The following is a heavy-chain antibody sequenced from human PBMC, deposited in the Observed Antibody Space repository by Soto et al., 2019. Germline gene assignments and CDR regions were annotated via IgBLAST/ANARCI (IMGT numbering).Heavy chain of an antibody. J-gene: IGHJ4*02. CDR2: ISAHNGNT. D-gene: IGHD1-1*01. CDR3: ARGRYGDY. Sequence: QVHLVQSGAEVKKPGASVKVSCKGSGYTFPSYGITWVRQAPGQGLEWMGWISAHNGNTNYAQKFQGRVTVTRDTSTSTAYMELRSLRSDDTAVYYCARGRYGDYWGQGARVTVSS. CDR1: GYTFPSYG. V-gene: IGHV1-18*01.